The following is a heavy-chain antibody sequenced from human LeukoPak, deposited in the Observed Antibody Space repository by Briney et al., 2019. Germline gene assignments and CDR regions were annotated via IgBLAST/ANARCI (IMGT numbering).Heavy chain of an antibody. Sequence: PGGSLRLSCAASGFTFSSYWMSWVRQAPGKGLEWVANIKQDGSEKYYVDSVKGRFTISRDNAKNSLYLQMNSLRAEDTAVYYCARDRPYGSGQKRTHYFEYWGQGTLVTVSS. D-gene: IGHD3-10*01. CDR3: ARDRPYGSGQKRTHYFEY. V-gene: IGHV3-7*03. CDR1: GFTFSSYW. CDR2: IKQDGSEK. J-gene: IGHJ4*02.